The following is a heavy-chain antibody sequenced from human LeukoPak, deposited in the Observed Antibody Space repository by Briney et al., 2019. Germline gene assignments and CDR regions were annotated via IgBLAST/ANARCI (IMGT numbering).Heavy chain of an antibody. D-gene: IGHD1-26*01. V-gene: IGHV1-18*01. J-gene: IGHJ4*02. CDR2: INAYNGNT. CDR1: GYTFTYYV. Sequence: ASVKVSCKTSGYTFTYYVISWVRQAPGQGLEWMGWINAYNGNTNDAQKFQGRVTMTTDTSTSTAYMELRSLRSDETAVYYCARGEKPYDYWGQGTLVSVSS. CDR3: ARGEKPYDY.